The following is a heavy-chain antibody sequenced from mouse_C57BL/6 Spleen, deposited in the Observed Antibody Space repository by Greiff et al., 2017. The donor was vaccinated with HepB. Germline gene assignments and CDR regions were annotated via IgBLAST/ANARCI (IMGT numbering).Heavy chain of an antibody. CDR2: ISSGSSTI. Sequence: EVKLVESGGGLVKPGGSLKLSCAASGFTFSDYGMHWVRQAPEKGLEWVAYISSGSSTIYYADTVKGRFTISRDNAKNTLFLQMTSLRSEDTAMYYCARPEYGHAMDYWGQGTSVTVSS. CDR1: GFTFSDYG. CDR3: ARPEYGHAMDY. V-gene: IGHV5-17*01. J-gene: IGHJ4*01. D-gene: IGHD1-2*01.